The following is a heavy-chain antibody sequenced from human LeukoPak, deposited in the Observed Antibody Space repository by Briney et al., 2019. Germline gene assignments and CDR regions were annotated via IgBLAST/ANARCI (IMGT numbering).Heavy chain of an antibody. D-gene: IGHD2-15*01. CDR3: ARRWSYCSGGGCPVDY. Sequence: SETLSLTCTVSGGSISSYYWSWIRQPPGKGLEWIGYIYYSGSTNYNPSLKSRVTISVDTSKNQFSLKLSSVTAADTAVYYCARRWSYCSGGGCPVDYWGQGTLVTVSS. CDR1: GGSISSYY. V-gene: IGHV4-59*12. J-gene: IGHJ4*02. CDR2: IYYSGST.